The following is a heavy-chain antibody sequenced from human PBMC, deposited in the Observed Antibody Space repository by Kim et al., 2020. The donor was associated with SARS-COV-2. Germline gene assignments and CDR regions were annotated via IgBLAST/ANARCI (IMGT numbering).Heavy chain of an antibody. Sequence: GGYLRLSCAASGFTFSNYVMHWVRQAPGKGLEWVAVISYDGTNKYYGESVKGRFTISRDNSKNTLYLQMNSLRAEDTAVYYCAKVGNILTGYFDSSPFQYWGQGTLVTVSS. V-gene: IGHV3-30*18. J-gene: IGHJ4*02. D-gene: IGHD3-9*01. CDR3: AKVGNILTGYFDSSPFQY. CDR1: GFTFSNYV. CDR2: ISYDGTNK.